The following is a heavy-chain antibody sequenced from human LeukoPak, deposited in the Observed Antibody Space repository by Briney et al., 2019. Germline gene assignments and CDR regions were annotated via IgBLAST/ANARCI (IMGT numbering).Heavy chain of an antibody. CDR1: GYTFTGYY. V-gene: IGHV1-2*02. Sequence: ASVRVSCKASGYTFTGYYVHCVRQAPGQGLEWMGWINPNSGGTNYAQKFQSRVTMTRDTSISTAYMDLSSLRSDDTAVYYCARGISAYDTHYDFWGQGTQVTVSS. J-gene: IGHJ4*01. CDR3: ARGISAYDTHYDF. CDR2: INPNSGGT. D-gene: IGHD5-12*01.